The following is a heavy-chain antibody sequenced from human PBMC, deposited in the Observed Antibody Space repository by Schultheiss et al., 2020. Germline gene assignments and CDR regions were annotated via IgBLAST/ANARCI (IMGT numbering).Heavy chain of an antibody. J-gene: IGHJ6*04. Sequence: SQTLSLTCTVSGGSISSGGYYWSWIRQHPGKGLEWIGYIYYSGSTNYNPSLKSRVTISVDTSKNQFSLKLSSVTAADTAVYYCARDIVATIRSWGYYYYGMDVWGKGTTVTVAS. CDR1: GGSISSGGYY. CDR2: IYYSGST. D-gene: IGHD5-12*01. V-gene: IGHV4-61*08. CDR3: ARDIVATIRSWGYYYYGMDV.